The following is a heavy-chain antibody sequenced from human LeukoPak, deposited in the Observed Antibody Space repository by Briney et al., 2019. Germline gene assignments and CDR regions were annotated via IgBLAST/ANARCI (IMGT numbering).Heavy chain of an antibody. CDR3: ARVSQFPGISSDY. J-gene: IGHJ4*02. Sequence: GGSLRLSCAAPGLTLSSKYMSWVRQAPGKGLVWVSRISSDGWSTSYADSVKGRFTASRDNAENTLYLQMNSLRAEDTAVYYCARVSQFPGISSDYWGQGSLVTVSS. CDR2: ISSDGWST. CDR1: GLTLSSKY. D-gene: IGHD2-21*01. V-gene: IGHV3-74*01.